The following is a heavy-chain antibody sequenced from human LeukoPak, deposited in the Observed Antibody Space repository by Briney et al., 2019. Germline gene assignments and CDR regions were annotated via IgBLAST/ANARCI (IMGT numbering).Heavy chain of an antibody. V-gene: IGHV2-70*20. D-gene: IGHD4-11*01. CDR3: ARNTYRRRWFDP. Sequence: GPTLVNPPQPLTLTLTFTGVAFSTSRMCGRWVRHPPGVALERFATSDWDDDKYYSTSLKTRLTISKDTSKNQVVLTMTNMDPVDTATYYCARNTYRRRWFDPWGQGTLVTVSS. J-gene: IGHJ5*02. CDR2: SDWDDDK. CDR1: GVAFSTSRMC.